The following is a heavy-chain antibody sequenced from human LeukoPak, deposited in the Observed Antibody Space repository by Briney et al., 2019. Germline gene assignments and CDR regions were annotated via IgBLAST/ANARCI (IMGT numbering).Heavy chain of an antibody. CDR1: GGSLNGHY. Sequence: PSETLSLTCAVYGGSLNGHYWSWIRQSPGQGLEWIGEGSDIVGTKYNPSLKSRVSISADTSKTQFSLKLTSVTAADTAVYYCARDPIVGATGDDAFDIWGQGTMVTVSS. CDR3: ARDPIVGATGDDAFDI. V-gene: IGHV4-34*01. D-gene: IGHD1-26*01. J-gene: IGHJ3*02. CDR2: GSDIVGT.